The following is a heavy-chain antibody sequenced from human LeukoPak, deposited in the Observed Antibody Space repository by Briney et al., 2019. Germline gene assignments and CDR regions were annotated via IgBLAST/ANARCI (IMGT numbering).Heavy chain of an antibody. CDR1: GVSVSSNRAA. D-gene: IGHD6-6*01. Sequence: SQSLSVTCAMSGVSVSSNRAAWNWIRQSPSRGLEWLGRTYYRAEWYIEYAVSVRSRITINPDTSKNQFSLQLNSVTPEDTAVYYCARSSIAAPPYFDYWGQGTLVTVSS. CDR3: ARSSIAAPPYFDY. J-gene: IGHJ4*02. CDR2: TYYRAEWYI. V-gene: IGHV6-1*01.